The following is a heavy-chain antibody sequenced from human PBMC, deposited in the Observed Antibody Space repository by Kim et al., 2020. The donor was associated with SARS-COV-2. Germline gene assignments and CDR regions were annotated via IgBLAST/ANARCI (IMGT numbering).Heavy chain of an antibody. CDR2: IKQDGSEK. CDR1: GFTFSSYW. J-gene: IGHJ4*02. CDR3: ASSRGIQLWYPQRDY. Sequence: GGSLRLSCAASGFTFSSYWMSWVRQAPGKGLEWVANIKQDGSEKYYVDSVKGRFTISRDNAKNSLYLQMNSLRAEDTAVYYCASSRGIQLWYPQRDYWGQGTLVTVSS. V-gene: IGHV3-7*03. D-gene: IGHD5-18*01.